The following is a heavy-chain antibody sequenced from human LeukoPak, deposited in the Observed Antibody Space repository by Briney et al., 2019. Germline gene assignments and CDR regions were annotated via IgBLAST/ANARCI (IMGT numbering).Heavy chain of an antibody. J-gene: IGHJ4*02. CDR2: IKQDGSEK. Sequence: GGSLRLSCAASGFTFSSYWMSWVRQAPGKGLEWVANIKQDGSEKYYVDSVKGRFTISRGNAKNSLYLQMNSLRAEDTALYYCARESSSLNFDYWGQGTLVTVSS. CDR3: ARESSSLNFDY. CDR1: GFTFSSYW. V-gene: IGHV3-7*03. D-gene: IGHD6-13*01.